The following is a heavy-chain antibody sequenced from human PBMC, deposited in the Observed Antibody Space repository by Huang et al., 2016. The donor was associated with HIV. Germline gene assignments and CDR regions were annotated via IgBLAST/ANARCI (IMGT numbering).Heavy chain of an antibody. CDR3: ARDEWYPLQDWFDV. V-gene: IGHV1-18*01. J-gene: IGHJ5*02. CDR1: GYTFTKYG. D-gene: IGHD3-3*01. CDR2: ISAYNGNT. Sequence: QAQLLQSGPEVKRTGASVKVSCKASGYTFTKYGVNWVRQAPGQGLEWMGWISAYNGNTNYAQKIQGRVNLTTDTSTTTAYMEVKNLSPDDTAGYFCARDEWYPLQDWFDVWGQGSLLTVSP.